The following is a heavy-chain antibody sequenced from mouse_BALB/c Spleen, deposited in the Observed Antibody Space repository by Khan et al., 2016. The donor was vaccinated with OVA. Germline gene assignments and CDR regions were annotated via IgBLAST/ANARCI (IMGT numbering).Heavy chain of an antibody. CDR2: INTYTGEP. V-gene: IGHV9-3-1*01. D-gene: IGHD6-1*01. CDR3: ARSASYWFFDV. J-gene: IGHJ1*01. Sequence: QIQLVQSGPELKKPGETVKISCKASEYTFTNYGMNWVKQAPGKGLKWMGWINTYTGEPTYADDFKGRFAFSLETSANTAYLQINNLKNEDTATXFCARSASYWFFDVWGAGTTVTVSS. CDR1: EYTFTNYG.